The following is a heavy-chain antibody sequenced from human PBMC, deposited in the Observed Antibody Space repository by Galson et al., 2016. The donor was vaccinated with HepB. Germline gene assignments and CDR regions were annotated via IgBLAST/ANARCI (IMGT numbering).Heavy chain of an antibody. D-gene: IGHD3-10*01. Sequence: SVKVSCKASGYIFYSYGMTWVRQAPGQGLEWVGWISIHGGKTNYAQKFQGRVNITTDMSTSTAYLELRRLTLDDTAVYYCARDRSRSGNSYNWFDSWAQGTLVTVSS. V-gene: IGHV1-18*04. CDR1: GYIFYSYG. CDR3: ARDRSRSGNSYNWFDS. J-gene: IGHJ5*01. CDR2: ISIHGGKT.